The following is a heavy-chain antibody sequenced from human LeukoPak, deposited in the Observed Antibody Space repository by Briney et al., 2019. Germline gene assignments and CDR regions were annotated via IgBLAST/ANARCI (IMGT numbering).Heavy chain of an antibody. CDR1: GYTFTNYG. Sequence: ASVKVSCKNSGYTFTNYGISWVRQAPGQGLEWMGWVSTSNPHTNYAPKFRGRVIMTIDTSTTTAYLEMRSLTSDDTAVYYCARDRFLWGLGNWFDLWGQGTLVTVTS. CDR3: ARDRFLWGLGNWFDL. D-gene: IGHD3-3*01. V-gene: IGHV1-18*01. CDR2: VSTSNPHT. J-gene: IGHJ5*02.